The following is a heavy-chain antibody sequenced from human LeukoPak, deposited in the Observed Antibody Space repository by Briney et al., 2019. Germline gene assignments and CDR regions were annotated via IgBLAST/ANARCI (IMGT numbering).Heavy chain of an antibody. CDR1: GFTFSSYA. J-gene: IGHJ4*02. CDR3: AKDRAEWYGDYVEYFDY. Sequence: GGSLRLSCAASGFTFSSYAMSWVRQAPGKGLEWVSAISGSGGSTYYADSVKGRFTISRDNSKNTLYLQMNSLRAEDTAVYYCAKDRAEWYGDYVEYFDYWGQGTLVTVSS. CDR2: ISGSGGST. D-gene: IGHD4-17*01. V-gene: IGHV3-23*01.